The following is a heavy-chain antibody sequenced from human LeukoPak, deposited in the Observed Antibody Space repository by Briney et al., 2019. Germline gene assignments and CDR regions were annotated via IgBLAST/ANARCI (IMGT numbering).Heavy chain of an antibody. D-gene: IGHD5-12*01. Sequence: GASVKVSCKASGYTFTGYYMHWVRQAPGQGLEWMGWINPNSGGTNYAQKFQGRVTMTRDTSISTAYMELSRLRSDDTAVYYCARDPGNSGYDSIDYWGQGTLVIVSS. V-gene: IGHV1-2*02. CDR2: INPNSGGT. J-gene: IGHJ4*02. CDR3: ARDPGNSGYDSIDY. CDR1: GYTFTGYY.